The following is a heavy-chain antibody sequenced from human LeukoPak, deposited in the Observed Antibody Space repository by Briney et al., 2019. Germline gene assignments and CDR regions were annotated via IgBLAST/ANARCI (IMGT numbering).Heavy chain of an antibody. CDR1: GFTFSSYS. CDR2: ISSSSSTI. CDR3: ARGRGFDF. J-gene: IGHJ4*02. V-gene: IGHV3-48*01. Sequence: PGGSLRLSCAASGFTFSSYSMNWVRQAPGKGLEWVSYISSSSSTIYYADSVKGRFTISRDNAKNSLYLQMDNLRAEDTAVYYCARGRGFDFWGQGTLVTVSS.